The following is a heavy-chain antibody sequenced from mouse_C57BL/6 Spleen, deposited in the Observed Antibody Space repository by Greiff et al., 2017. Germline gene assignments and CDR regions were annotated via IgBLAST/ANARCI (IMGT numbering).Heavy chain of an antibody. CDR2: IRSKSNNYAT. Sequence: EVKLMESGGGLVQPKGSLKLSCAASGFSFNTYAMNWVRQAPGKGLEWVARIRSKSNNYATYYADSMKDRLTISRDDSESMLYLQMNNLKTEDTAMYYCVRQLTGPFDYWGQGTTLTVSS. V-gene: IGHV10-1*01. D-gene: IGHD4-1*01. CDR1: GFSFNTYA. CDR3: VRQLTGPFDY. J-gene: IGHJ2*01.